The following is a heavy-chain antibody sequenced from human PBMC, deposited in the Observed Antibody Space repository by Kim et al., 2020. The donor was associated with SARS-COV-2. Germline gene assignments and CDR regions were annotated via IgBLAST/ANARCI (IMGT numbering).Heavy chain of an antibody. CDR2: IDPSDSYT. V-gene: IGHV5-10-1*01. J-gene: IGHJ4*02. D-gene: IGHD5-12*01. CDR3: ARQGGYSGYDPDGGY. Sequence: GESLKISCKGSGYSFTSYWISWVRQMPGKGLEWMGRIDPSDSYTNYSPSFQGHVTISADKSISTAYLQWSSLKASDTAMYYCARQGGYSGYDPDGGYWGQGTLVTVSS. CDR1: GYSFTSYW.